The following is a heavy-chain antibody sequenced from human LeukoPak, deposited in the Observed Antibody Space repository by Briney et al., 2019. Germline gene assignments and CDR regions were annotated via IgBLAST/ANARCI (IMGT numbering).Heavy chain of an antibody. CDR2: IIPIFGTA. CDR1: GGTFSSYA. D-gene: IGHD3-22*01. J-gene: IGHJ6*02. CDR3: ARGAVWDYDSSGYYYYYGMDV. V-gene: IGHV1-69*13. Sequence: SVKVSCKASGGTFSSYAISWVRQAPGQGLEWMGGIIPIFGTANYAQKFQGRVTITADESTSTAYMELSSLRSEDAAVYYCARGAVWDYDSSGYYYYYGMDVWGQGTTVTVSS.